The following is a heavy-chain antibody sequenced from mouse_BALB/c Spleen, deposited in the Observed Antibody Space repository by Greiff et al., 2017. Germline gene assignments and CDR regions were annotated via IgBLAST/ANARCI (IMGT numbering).Heavy chain of an antibody. V-gene: IGHV3-2*02. CDR2: ISYSGST. CDR1: GYSITSDYA. CDR3: ARWDYYGSRFDY. J-gene: IGHJ2*01. Sequence: VQLQQSGPGLVKPSQSLSLTCTVTGYSITSDYAWNWIRQFPGNQLEWLGYISYSGSTSYNPSLKSRISITRDTSKNQFFLQLNSVTTEDTATYDCARWDYYGSRFDYWGQGTTLTVSA. D-gene: IGHD1-1*01.